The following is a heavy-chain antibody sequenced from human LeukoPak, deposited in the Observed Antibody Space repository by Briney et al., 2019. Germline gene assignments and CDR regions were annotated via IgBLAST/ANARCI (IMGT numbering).Heavy chain of an antibody. CDR2: TYYSGST. V-gene: IGHV4-59*01. CDR1: GGSISNYY. D-gene: IGHD3-10*01. J-gene: IGHJ4*02. CDR3: ARGRHGGAY. Sequence: SETLSLTCTVSGGSISNYYWSWTRRPPGKGLEWIGCTYYSGSTNYNPSLKSRVSISVDTSKNQFSLKVSSVTAADTAVYYCARGRHGGAYWGQGTLVTVSS.